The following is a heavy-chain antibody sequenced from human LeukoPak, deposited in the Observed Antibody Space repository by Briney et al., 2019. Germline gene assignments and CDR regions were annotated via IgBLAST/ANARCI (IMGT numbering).Heavy chain of an antibody. J-gene: IGHJ4*02. Sequence: GGSLRLSCAASGFTFSSYAMHWVRQAPGKGLEWVAVISYDGSNKYYADSVKGRFTISRDNSKNTLYLQMNSLRAEDTAVYYCARGSPDYPTNDYFDYWGQGTLVTVSS. CDR3: ARGSPDYPTNDYFDY. CDR2: ISYDGSNK. D-gene: IGHD3-16*01. CDR1: GFTFSSYA. V-gene: IGHV3-30*04.